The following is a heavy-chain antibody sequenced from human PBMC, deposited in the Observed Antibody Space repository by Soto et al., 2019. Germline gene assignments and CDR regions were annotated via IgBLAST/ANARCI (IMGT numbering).Heavy chain of an antibody. CDR3: ARDGLCSSTSCYRGYYFDY. J-gene: IGHJ4*02. Sequence: QVQLVESGGGVIQPGRSLRLSCAASGFTFSSYAMHWVRQAPGKGLEWVAVISYDGSNKYYADSVEGRFTISRDNSKNTLYLQMNSLRAEDTAVYYCARDGLCSSTSCYRGYYFDYWGQGTLVTVSS. D-gene: IGHD2-2*02. CDR1: GFTFSSYA. CDR2: ISYDGSNK. V-gene: IGHV3-30-3*01.